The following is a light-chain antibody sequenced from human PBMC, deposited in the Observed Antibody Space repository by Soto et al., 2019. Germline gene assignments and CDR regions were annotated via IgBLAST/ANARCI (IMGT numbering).Light chain of an antibody. CDR1: SSDVGSYNL. J-gene: IGLJ1*01. Sequence: QSVLTQPASVSGSPGQSITISCTGTSSDVGSYNLVSWYQQHPGKAPKLMIYEVSKRPSGVSNRFSGSKSGNTASLTISGLQAEEEADYYCCSYVGSSTYVFGTGTKVTVL. V-gene: IGLV2-23*02. CDR2: EVS. CDR3: CSYVGSSTYV.